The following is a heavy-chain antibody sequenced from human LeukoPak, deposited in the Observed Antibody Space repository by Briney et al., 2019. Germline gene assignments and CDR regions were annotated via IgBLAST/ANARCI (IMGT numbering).Heavy chain of an antibody. J-gene: IGHJ4*02. CDR3: ARVRGLGVISPYFDY. D-gene: IGHD3-16*02. CDR2: IYYSGST. CDR1: VGSISSHC. V-gene: IGHV4-59*08. Sequence: SETLSLTCSVSVGSISSHCWGRIRRPPGKGLEWLGCIYYSGSTNYNPSLKSRVTMSVDTSKNQFSLKLSSVTAADTAVYSCARVRGLGVISPYFDYWGQGVLVTLSS.